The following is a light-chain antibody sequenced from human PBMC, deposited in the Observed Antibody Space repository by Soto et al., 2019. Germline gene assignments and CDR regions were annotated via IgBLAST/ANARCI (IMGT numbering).Light chain of an antibody. J-gene: IGKJ5*01. Sequence: DIKMTQSPSSLSASVGDRVTITCQASQDINNYLNWYQQKPGQAPKLLIYDASGLEVGVPSWFSGSGSGTHFTLTISGLQPEDIATYYCQQFGDLTFIFGQGTRLEI. CDR2: DAS. V-gene: IGKV1-33*01. CDR3: QQFGDLTFI. CDR1: QDINNY.